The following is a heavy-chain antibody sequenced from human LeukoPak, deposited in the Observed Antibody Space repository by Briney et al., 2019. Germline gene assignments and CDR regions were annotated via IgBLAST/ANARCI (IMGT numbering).Heavy chain of an antibody. CDR2: INHSGST. D-gene: IGHD1-26*01. CDR3: ASGHIVGATTSYYYYGMDV. V-gene: IGHV4-34*01. Sequence: SETLSLTCAVYGGSFSGYYWSWIRQPPGKGLEWIGEINHSGSTNYNPSLKSRVTISVDTPKNQFSLKLSSVTAADTAVYYCASGHIVGATTSYYYYGMDVWGQGTTVTVSS. J-gene: IGHJ6*02. CDR1: GGSFSGYY.